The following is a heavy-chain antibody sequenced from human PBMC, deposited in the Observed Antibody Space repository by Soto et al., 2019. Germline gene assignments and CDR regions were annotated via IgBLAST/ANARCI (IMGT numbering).Heavy chain of an antibody. CDR2: IWYDGSNK. J-gene: IGHJ6*02. Sequence: QVQLVESGGGVVQPGRSLRLSCAASGFTFSSYGMHWVRQAPGKGLEWVAVIWYDGSNKYYADSVKGRFTISRDNSKNTLDLQMNSVRAEDTAVYNCARAGYSYGLTGWDYYYGMDVWGHGTTVTDS. D-gene: IGHD5-18*01. CDR3: ARAGYSYGLTGWDYYYGMDV. CDR1: GFTFSSYG. V-gene: IGHV3-33*01.